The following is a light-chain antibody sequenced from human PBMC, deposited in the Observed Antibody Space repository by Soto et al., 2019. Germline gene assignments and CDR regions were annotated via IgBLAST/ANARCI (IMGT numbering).Light chain of an antibody. CDR3: QQYDSSPLT. CDR1: QSVSSSY. J-gene: IGKJ4*01. V-gene: IGKV3-20*01. Sequence: EIVLTHSPGTLSLSPGERATLSCRASQSVSSSYLAWYQQKPGQAPRLLIYGASSRATGIPDRFSGSGSGTDFTLTISRLEPGDFAVYYCQQYDSSPLTFGGGTKVEI. CDR2: GAS.